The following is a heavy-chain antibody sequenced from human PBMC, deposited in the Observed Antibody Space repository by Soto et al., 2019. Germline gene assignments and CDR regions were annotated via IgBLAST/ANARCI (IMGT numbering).Heavy chain of an antibody. V-gene: IGHV2-26*01. Sequence: QVTLKESGPVLVKPTETLTLTCTVSGFSLSNARMGVSWIRQPPVKALEWLAHIFSNDEKSYSTSLKSRPTISKDTSKSQVVLTMTHMDPVDTATYYCARSRHLQTHGDYYYGMDVWGQGTTVTVSS. J-gene: IGHJ6*02. CDR3: ARSRHLQTHGDYYYGMDV. CDR2: IFSNDEK. D-gene: IGHD3-16*01. CDR1: GFSLSNARMG.